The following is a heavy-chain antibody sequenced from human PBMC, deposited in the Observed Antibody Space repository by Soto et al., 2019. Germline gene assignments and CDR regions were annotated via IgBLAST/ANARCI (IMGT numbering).Heavy chain of an antibody. Sequence: ASVKVSCKASGFTFTSSPVQWVRQARGQRLEWMGRIIPILGIANYAQKFQGRVTITADKSTSTAYMELSSLRSEDTAVYYCARDRSAVAGTWGQGILVTVSS. J-gene: IGHJ5*02. CDR1: GFTFTSSP. CDR3: ARDRSAVAGT. CDR2: IIPILGIA. V-gene: IGHV1-69*04. D-gene: IGHD6-19*01.